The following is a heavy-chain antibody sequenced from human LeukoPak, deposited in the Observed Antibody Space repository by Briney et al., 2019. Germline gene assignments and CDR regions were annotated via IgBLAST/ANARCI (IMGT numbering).Heavy chain of an antibody. Sequence: GASVKVSCTASGGTFSSYAISWVRQAPGQGLEWMGGIIPIFGTANYAQKFQGRVTITADESTSTAYMELSSLRSEDTAVYYCARNYPGGDYAHNWFDPWGQGTLVTVSS. CDR3: ARNYPGGDYAHNWFDP. CDR1: GGTFSSYA. CDR2: IIPIFGTA. V-gene: IGHV1-69*13. D-gene: IGHD2-21*02. J-gene: IGHJ5*02.